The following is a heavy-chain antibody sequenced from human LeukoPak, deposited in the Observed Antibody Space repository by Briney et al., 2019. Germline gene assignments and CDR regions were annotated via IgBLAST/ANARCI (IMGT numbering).Heavy chain of an antibody. CDR3: ARDRGNYDILTGYYTVRWFDP. D-gene: IGHD3-9*01. CDR1: SGSFSGYY. J-gene: IGHJ5*02. Sequence: SETLLLTCAVYSGSFSGYYWRWSRRPPARVLGWIEYIYYRGVTNYNPSLQSRVTISVDTSKNQFYLKLSSVTAADTAVYYCARDRGNYDILTGYYTVRWFDPWGQGTLVTVSS. V-gene: IGHV4-59*01. CDR2: IYYRGVT.